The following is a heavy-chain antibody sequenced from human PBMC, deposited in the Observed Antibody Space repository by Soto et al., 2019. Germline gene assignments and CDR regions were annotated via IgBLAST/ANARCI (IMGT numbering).Heavy chain of an antibody. J-gene: IGHJ4*02. CDR2: ITKNGRNK. CDR3: GRCNGDDCHSPFDY. D-gene: IGHD2-8*01. Sequence: QVQLVESGGGVVQPGGSLRLSCAASGFTFSNYGMHWVRQAPGKGLEWVADITKNGRNKHYADSVKGRLAISRDNYKNTLELQMNSLRVEDTAMYYCGRCNGDDCHSPFDYWGQGTLVTVSS. V-gene: IGHV3-30*03. CDR1: GFTFSNYG.